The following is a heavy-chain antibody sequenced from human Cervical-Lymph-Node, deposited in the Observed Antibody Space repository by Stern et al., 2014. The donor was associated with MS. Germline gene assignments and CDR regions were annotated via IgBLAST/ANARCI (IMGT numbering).Heavy chain of an antibody. V-gene: IGHV4-39*01. J-gene: IGHJ4*02. CDR2: IYYSGTT. D-gene: IGHD2-2*03. CDR3: ARHTGYCSGTICSGDVKFDY. Sequence: QVQLQESGPGLVKPSETLSLTCTVSGGSISSSNYYWGWIRQPPGKGLEWIGTIYYSGTTYYDPSLKSRVTISVDTSQNPFSLKLSSVTAADTAVYYCARHTGYCSGTICSGDVKFDYWGQGTLVTVSS. CDR1: GGSISSSNYY.